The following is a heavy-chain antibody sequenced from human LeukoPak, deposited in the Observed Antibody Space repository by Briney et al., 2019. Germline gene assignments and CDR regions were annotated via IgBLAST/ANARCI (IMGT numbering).Heavy chain of an antibody. CDR2: INHSGST. J-gene: IGHJ4*02. V-gene: IGHV4-34*01. Sequence: SETLSLTCAVYGGSFSGYYWSWIRQPPGKGLEWIGEINHSGSTNYNPSLKSRVTISVETSKNQFSMKLSSVTGADTAVYYCARGRYSSSWSLGGGYYFDYWGQGTLVTVSS. CDR3: ARGRYSSSWSLGGGYYFDY. CDR1: GGSFSGYY. D-gene: IGHD6-13*01.